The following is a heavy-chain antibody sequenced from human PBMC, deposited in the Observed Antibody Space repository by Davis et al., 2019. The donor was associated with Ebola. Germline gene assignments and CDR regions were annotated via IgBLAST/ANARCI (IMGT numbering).Heavy chain of an antibody. CDR1: GFTFSAYA. J-gene: IGHJ6*02. CDR3: ARDPIVVVPLYYYYYGMDV. D-gene: IGHD2-15*01. V-gene: IGHV3-30-3*01. Sequence: GSLRLSCAASGFTFSAYAMHWVRQAPGKGLEWVAVVSFDGSNKHYADSVKGRFTISRDNAKNSLYLQMNSLRAEDTAVYYCARDPIVVVPLYYYYYGMDVWGQGTTVTVSS. CDR2: VSFDGSNK.